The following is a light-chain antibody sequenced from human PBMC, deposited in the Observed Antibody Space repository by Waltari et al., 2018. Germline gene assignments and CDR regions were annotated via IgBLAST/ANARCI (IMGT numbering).Light chain of an antibody. CDR2: WAA. Sequence: DIVMTQSPDSLAVSLGERATIHCKSSQSILHRSSNRNALAWYQQKPGQPPKLLFFWAATRESGAPDRFSVSGSGTDFTLTISSLQAEDVAVYYCQQYYNAPLTFGGGTKVEIK. V-gene: IGKV4-1*01. J-gene: IGKJ4*01. CDR3: QQYYNAPLT. CDR1: QSILHRSSNRNA.